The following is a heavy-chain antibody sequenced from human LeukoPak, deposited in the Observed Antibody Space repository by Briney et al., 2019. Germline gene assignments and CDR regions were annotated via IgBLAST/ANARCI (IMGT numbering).Heavy chain of an antibody. J-gene: IGHJ3*02. D-gene: IGHD3-22*01. CDR3: AVPYYSESSGYYNAFDI. CDR1: GYTFTSYG. V-gene: IGHV1-18*01. CDR2: INGYNGNT. Sequence: GASVKVSCKASGYTFTSYGISWVRQAPGQGLEWMGWINGYNGNTNYAQKLQDRVTMTTDTSTSTAYMELRSLRSDDTAVYYCAVPYYSESSGYYNAFDIWGQGTMVTVCS.